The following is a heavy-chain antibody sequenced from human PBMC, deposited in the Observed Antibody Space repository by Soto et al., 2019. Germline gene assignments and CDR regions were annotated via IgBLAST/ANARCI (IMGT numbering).Heavy chain of an antibody. CDR3: ASADYYVSSGAQFDY. CDR1: GGSISSGDYY. J-gene: IGHJ4*02. Sequence: QVQLQESGPGLVKPSQTLSLTCTVSGGSISSGDYYWSWIRQPPGKGLEWIGYIYYSGSTYYNPSLKSRFSISVDTSKNQFSLKLSSVTAADTAVYYCASADYYVSSGAQFDYWGQGTLVTVSS. CDR2: IYYSGST. V-gene: IGHV4-30-4*01. D-gene: IGHD3-22*01.